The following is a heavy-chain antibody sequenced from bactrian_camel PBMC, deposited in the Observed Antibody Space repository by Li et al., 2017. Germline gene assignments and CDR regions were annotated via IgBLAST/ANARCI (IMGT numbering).Heavy chain of an antibody. CDR3: ATDWGTGWGTAGDHY. D-gene: IGHD5*01. J-gene: IGHJ4*01. CDR1: GFTLSTYG. Sequence: VQLVESGGGLVQPGGSLTLSCAASGFTLSTYGMSWVRQAPGKGLEWVCSIYTGGGATYYADSVKDRFTISRDDAKNTVYLQMNSLKPEDTVVYYCATDWGTGWGTAGDHYWGQGTQVTVS. V-gene: IGHV3S40*01. CDR2: IYTGGGAT.